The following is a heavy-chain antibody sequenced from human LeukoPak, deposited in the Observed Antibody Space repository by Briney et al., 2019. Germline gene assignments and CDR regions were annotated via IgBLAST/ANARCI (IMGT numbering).Heavy chain of an antibody. D-gene: IGHD3-16*01. Sequence: SETLSLTCAVYGESFSGYYWTWIRQPPGKGLEWIGEINDSGRTSCNPSLKSRVTISVDTSKNQFSLKLTSVTAADTAVYYCARHYGPWGQGTLVTVSS. CDR2: INDSGRT. V-gene: IGHV4-34*01. CDR3: ARHYGP. J-gene: IGHJ5*02. CDR1: GESFSGYY.